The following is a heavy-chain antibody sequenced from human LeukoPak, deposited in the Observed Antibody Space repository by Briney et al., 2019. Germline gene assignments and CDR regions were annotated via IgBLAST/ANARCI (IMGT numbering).Heavy chain of an antibody. CDR3: ATMTTYDSSGYYFPFDAFDI. CDR2: MNPNSGNT. CDR1: GYTFTSYD. D-gene: IGHD3-22*01. Sequence: ASVKVSCKASGYTFTSYDINWVRQATGQGLEWMGWMNPNSGNTGYAQKFQGRVTITRNTSISTAYMDLSSLRSEDTAVYYCATMTTYDSSGYYFPFDAFDIWGQGTMVTVSS. V-gene: IGHV1-8*03. J-gene: IGHJ3*02.